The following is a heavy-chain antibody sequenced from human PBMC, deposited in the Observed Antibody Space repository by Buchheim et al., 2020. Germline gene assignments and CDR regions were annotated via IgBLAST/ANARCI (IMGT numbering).Heavy chain of an antibody. CDR2: INHSGST. CDR1: GGSFSGYY. V-gene: IGHV4-34*01. D-gene: IGHD2-15*01. J-gene: IGHJ4*02. Sequence: QVQLQQWGAGLLKPSETLSLTCAVYGGSFSGYYWSWIRQPPGKGLEWIGEINHSGSTNYNPSLKSRVTISVDTSKNQFSLKLSSVTAADTAVYYCARALGGYCSGGSCPNDYWDQGTL. CDR3: ARALGGYCSGGSCPNDY.